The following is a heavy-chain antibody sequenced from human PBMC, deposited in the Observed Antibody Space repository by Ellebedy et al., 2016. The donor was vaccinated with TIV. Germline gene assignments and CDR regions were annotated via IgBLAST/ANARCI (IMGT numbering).Heavy chain of an antibody. CDR1: GFTFSSYA. CDR3: AKDHGTRITIFGVGGWFDP. Sequence: GGSLRLXXAASGFTFSSYAMSWVRQAPGKGLEWVSAISGSGGSTYYADSVKGRFTISRDNSKNTLYLQMNSLRAEDTAVYYCAKDHGTRITIFGVGGWFDPWGQGTLVTVSS. D-gene: IGHD3-3*01. V-gene: IGHV3-23*01. CDR2: ISGSGGST. J-gene: IGHJ5*02.